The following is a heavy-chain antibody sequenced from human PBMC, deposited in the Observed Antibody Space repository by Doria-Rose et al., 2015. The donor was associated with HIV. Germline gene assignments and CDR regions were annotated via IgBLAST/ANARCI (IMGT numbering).Heavy chain of an antibody. D-gene: IGHD6-13*01. V-gene: IGHV2-26*01. CDR2: TFSDDER. J-gene: IGHJ4*02. Sequence: SGPVLVKPIETLTLTCTVSGVSLSSPGMGVSWIRQPPGKALEWLADTFSDDERSYKTSLKSRLTISRGTSKSQVVLTMTDMDPVDTATYYCARIKSSRWYHKYYFDFWGQGTLVIVSA. CDR3: ARIKSSRWYHKYYFDF. CDR1: GVSLSSPGMG.